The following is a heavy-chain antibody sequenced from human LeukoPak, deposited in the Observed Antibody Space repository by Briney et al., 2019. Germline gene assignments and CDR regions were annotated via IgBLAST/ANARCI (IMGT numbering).Heavy chain of an antibody. V-gene: IGHV3-30*18. J-gene: IGHJ4*02. CDR3: VKEQGSGSYRTADY. CDR1: GFTFSSYW. Sequence: PGGSLRLSCAASGFTFSSYWMHWVRQAPGKGLEWVAVITYDGDTTYFEDSVKGRFTISRDTSKSTLYLQMNSLGAEDTAVYYCVKEQGSGSYRTADYWGQGTLVTVSS. CDR2: ITYDGDTT. D-gene: IGHD3-10*01.